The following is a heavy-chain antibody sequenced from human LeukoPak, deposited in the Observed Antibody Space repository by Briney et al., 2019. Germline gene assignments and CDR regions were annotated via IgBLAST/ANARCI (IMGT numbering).Heavy chain of an antibody. CDR3: ARDPTNTSGRYAHFDY. D-gene: IGHD6-19*01. CDR1: GFTFTSYG. J-gene: IGHJ4*02. CDR2: ISAYNGDT. Sequence: ASVTVSCKASGFTFTSYGITWVRQAPGQGLEWMGWISAYNGDTNYAQRLQGRVTMTRDTSTSTVYMELRSLSAEDTAVYYCARDPTNTSGRYAHFDYWGQGTLVTVSS. V-gene: IGHV1-18*01.